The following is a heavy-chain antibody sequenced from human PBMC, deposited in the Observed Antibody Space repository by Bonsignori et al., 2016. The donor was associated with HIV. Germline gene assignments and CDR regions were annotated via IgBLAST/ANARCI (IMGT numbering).Heavy chain of an antibody. J-gene: IGHJ4*02. Sequence: WIRQPPGKGLEWVGRIKSETDGGTTDYAAPVKGRFTISRDDSKNTVHLQMNSLKTEDTALYYCCTDFLAAGTSPNYWGQGTLVTVSS. D-gene: IGHD6-13*01. CDR3: CTDFLAAGTSPNY. V-gene: IGHV3-15*01. CDR2: IKSETDGGTT.